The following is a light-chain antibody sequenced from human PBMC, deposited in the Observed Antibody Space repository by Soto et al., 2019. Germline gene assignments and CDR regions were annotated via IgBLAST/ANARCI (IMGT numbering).Light chain of an antibody. J-gene: IGKJ2*01. CDR3: QRSGSTPPFT. V-gene: IGKV3-20*01. CDR2: GAS. Sequence: EIVLTQSPGTLSLSPGERATLSCRASQRITGRYLAWYQQKPGQAPRLLISGASARATGIPARFSGRGSGKDFSLTISRPETEDFEVYFCQRSGSTPPFTFGQGTKVEI. CDR1: QRITGRY.